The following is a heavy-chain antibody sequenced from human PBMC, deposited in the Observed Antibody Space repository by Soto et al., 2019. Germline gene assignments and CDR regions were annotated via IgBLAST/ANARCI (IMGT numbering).Heavy chain of an antibody. Sequence: QLQLQESGPGLVKPSETLSLTCTVSGGSISSSSYYWGWIRQPPGKGLEWIGSIYYSGSTYYNPSLKRRVTISVDTSKNQFSLKLSSVTAADTAVYYCARSYYYGSGSYYNLPFDPWGQGTLVTVSS. J-gene: IGHJ5*02. D-gene: IGHD3-10*01. CDR1: GGSISSSSYY. CDR2: IYYSGST. V-gene: IGHV4-39*01. CDR3: ARSYYYGSGSYYNLPFDP.